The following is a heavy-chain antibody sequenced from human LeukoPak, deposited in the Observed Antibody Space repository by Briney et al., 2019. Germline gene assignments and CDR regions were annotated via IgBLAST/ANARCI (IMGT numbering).Heavy chain of an antibody. CDR3: AKGKRYPDY. V-gene: IGHV3-7*03. CDR1: GFTFSESW. D-gene: IGHD1-1*01. J-gene: IGHJ4*02. Sequence: GGSLRLSCVVSGFTFSESWMSWVRQAPGKGLGWVASLNLDGSDKYYVDSVKGRFTISRDNAKNSLCLQMDSLRVEDTAVYYCAKGKRYPDYWGQGTLVTVSS. CDR2: LNLDGSDK.